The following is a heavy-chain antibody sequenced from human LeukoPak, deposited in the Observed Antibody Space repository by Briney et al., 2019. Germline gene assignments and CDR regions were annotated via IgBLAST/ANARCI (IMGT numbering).Heavy chain of an antibody. CDR2: IYYSGST. CDR3: ARHLYCSSTSCYQWYFDL. D-gene: IGHD2-2*01. CDR1: GGSISSSSYY. Sequence: SETLSLTCTVSGGSISSSSYYWGWIRQPPGKGLEWIGSIYYSGSTYYNPSLKGRVTISVDTSKNQFSLKLSSVTAADTAVYYCARHLYCSSTSCYQWYFDLWGRGTLVTVSS. V-gene: IGHV4-39*01. J-gene: IGHJ2*01.